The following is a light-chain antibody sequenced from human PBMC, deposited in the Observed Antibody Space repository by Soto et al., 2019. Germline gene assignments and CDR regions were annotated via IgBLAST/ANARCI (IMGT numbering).Light chain of an antibody. CDR2: GAS. CDR1: QDVSIW. V-gene: IGKV1-12*01. CDR3: QQANSFPIT. J-gene: IGKJ5*01. Sequence: DIQMTQSPSSLSASVGDKVTITCRASQDVSIWLAWFQQKPGEAPKLPIYGASSLQSGVPSRFSGTGSGTDFTLTINSLQPEDFATYYCQQANSFPITFGQGTRLEIK.